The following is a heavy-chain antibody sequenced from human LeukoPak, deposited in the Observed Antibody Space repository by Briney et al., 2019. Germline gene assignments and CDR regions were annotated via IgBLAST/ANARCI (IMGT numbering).Heavy chain of an antibody. J-gene: IGHJ4*02. CDR2: ISYDGSNK. Sequence: GRSLSLSCAASGFTFSSYGMHWVRQAPGKGLEWVAVISYDGSNKYYADSVKGRFTISRDNSKNTLYLQMNSLRAEDTAVYYCAKDLTMYSGSMVADYWGQGTLVTVSS. D-gene: IGHD1-26*01. CDR1: GFTFSSYG. CDR3: AKDLTMYSGSMVADY. V-gene: IGHV3-30*18.